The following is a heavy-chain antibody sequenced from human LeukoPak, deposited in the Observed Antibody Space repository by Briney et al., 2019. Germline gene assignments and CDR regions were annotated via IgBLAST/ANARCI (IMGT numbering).Heavy chain of an antibody. J-gene: IGHJ5*02. Sequence: SETLSLTCAVYGGSFSGYYWSWIRQPPGKGLEWIGEINHSGSTNYNPSLKSRVTISVDTSKNQFSLKLSSVTAADTAVYYCARGGLAILTMVRGVIHRMYNWFDPWGQGTLVTVSS. V-gene: IGHV4-34*01. D-gene: IGHD3-10*01. CDR1: GGSFSGYY. CDR3: ARGGLAILTMVRGVIHRMYNWFDP. CDR2: INHSGST.